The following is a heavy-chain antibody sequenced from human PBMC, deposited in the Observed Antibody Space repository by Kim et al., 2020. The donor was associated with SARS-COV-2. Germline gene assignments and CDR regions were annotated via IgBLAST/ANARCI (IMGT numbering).Heavy chain of an antibody. V-gene: IGHV1-69*13. CDR3: ARGSPDYSNLYYYYYGMDV. J-gene: IGHJ6*02. CDR1: GGTFSSYA. Sequence: SVKVSCKASGGTFSSYAISWVRQAPGQGLEWMGGIISIFGTANYAQKFQGRVTITADESTSTAYMELSSLRSEDTAVYYCARGSPDYSNLYYYYYGMDVWGQGTTVTVSS. CDR2: IISIFGTA. D-gene: IGHD4-4*01.